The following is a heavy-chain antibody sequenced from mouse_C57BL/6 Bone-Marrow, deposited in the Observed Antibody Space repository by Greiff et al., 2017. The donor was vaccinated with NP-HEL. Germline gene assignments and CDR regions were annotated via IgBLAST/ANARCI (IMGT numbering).Heavy chain of an antibody. CDR1: GFTFSSYG. J-gene: IGHJ3*01. V-gene: IGHV5-6*02. CDR2: ISSGGSYT. CDR3: ARDYYWFAY. D-gene: IGHD1-1*01. Sequence: EVMLVESGGDLVKPGGSLKLSCAASGFTFSSYGMSWVRQTPDKRLEWVATISSGGSYTYYPDSVKGRFTISRDNAKNTLYLQMSSLKSEDTAMYYCARDYYWFAYWGQGTLVTVSA.